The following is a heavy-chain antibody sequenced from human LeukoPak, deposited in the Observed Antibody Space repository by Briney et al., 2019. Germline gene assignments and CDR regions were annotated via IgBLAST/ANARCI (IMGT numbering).Heavy chain of an antibody. V-gene: IGHV3-13*01. J-gene: IGHJ4*02. CDR2: IGTAGDT. CDR1: GFTFSRYD. Sequence: GGSLRLSCATSGFTFSRYDMHWVRQATGKGLEWVSGIGTAGDTYYAGSVKGRFTISRENAKNSLYLQMNSLTAGDTAVYYCAGAGSETQWRAFDFWGQGALVTVFS. CDR3: AGAGSETQWRAFDF. D-gene: IGHD6-19*01.